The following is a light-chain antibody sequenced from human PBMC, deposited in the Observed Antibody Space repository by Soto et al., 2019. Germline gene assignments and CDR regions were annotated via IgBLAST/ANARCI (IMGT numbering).Light chain of an antibody. V-gene: IGLV2-14*01. CDR2: EVS. Sequence: QSALTQPASVSGSPGQSITISCTGTSSDVGAYNYVSWYQQHPGKAPKLMIYEVSNRPSGVSKRFSGSKSGNTASLTISGLQAEDEGDYYCSSYTSGSTGVFGGGTKLTVL. CDR1: SSDVGAYNY. J-gene: IGLJ3*02. CDR3: SSYTSGSTGV.